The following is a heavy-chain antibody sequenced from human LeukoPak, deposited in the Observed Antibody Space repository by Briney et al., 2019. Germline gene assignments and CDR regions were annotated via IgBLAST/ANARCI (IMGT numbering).Heavy chain of an antibody. V-gene: IGHV3-43*02. CDR2: ISGDGGST. CDR1: GFTFDDYA. J-gene: IGHJ6*02. Sequence: GGSLRLSCAASGFTFDDYAMHWVRQAPGKGLEWVSLISGDGGSTYYADSVKGRFTISRGNSKNSLYLQMNSLRTEDTALYYCAKGAEGYCSSTSCYWGVYYYYYYGMDVWGQGTTVTVSS. D-gene: IGHD2-2*01. CDR3: AKGAEGYCSSTSCYWGVYYYYYYGMDV.